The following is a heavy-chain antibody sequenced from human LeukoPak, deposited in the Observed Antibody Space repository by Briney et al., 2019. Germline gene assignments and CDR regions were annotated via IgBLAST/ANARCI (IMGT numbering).Heavy chain of an antibody. CDR2: ISWNSGSI. CDR3: AKEDRGSYYPDY. CDR1: GFTFDDYA. Sequence: GGSLRLSCAASGFTFDDYAMHWVRQAPGKGLEWVSGISWNSGSIGYADSVKGRFTISRDNAKNSLYLQMNSLRAEDTALYYCAKEDRGSYYPDYWGQGTLVTVSS. J-gene: IGHJ4*02. V-gene: IGHV3-9*01. D-gene: IGHD1-26*01.